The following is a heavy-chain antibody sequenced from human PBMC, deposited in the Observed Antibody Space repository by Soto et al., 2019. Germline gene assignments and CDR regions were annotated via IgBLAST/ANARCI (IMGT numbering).Heavy chain of an antibody. V-gene: IGHV4-59*01. Sequence: SETLSLTCTVSGGSISSYYWSWIRQPPGKGLEWIGYIYYSVSTNYNPSLKSRVTISVDTSKNQFSLKLSSVTAADTAVYYCASRVNPYWYFDLWGRGTLVTVSS. CDR1: GGSISSYY. CDR3: ASRVNPYWYFDL. CDR2: IYYSVST. J-gene: IGHJ2*01.